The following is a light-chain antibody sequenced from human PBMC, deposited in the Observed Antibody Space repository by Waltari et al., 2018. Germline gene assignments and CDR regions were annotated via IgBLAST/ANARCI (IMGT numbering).Light chain of an antibody. V-gene: IGKV3-20*01. Sequence: EIVLTQSPGTLSLSPGERATLSCRASQSVRGSLAWYQQKPGQPPRLLIYAASNRATGIPDRFSGSGSGTDFSLTISRLEPEDFAVYYCQHYVSLPATFGQGTKVEIK. J-gene: IGKJ1*01. CDR2: AAS. CDR1: QSVRGS. CDR3: QHYVSLPAT.